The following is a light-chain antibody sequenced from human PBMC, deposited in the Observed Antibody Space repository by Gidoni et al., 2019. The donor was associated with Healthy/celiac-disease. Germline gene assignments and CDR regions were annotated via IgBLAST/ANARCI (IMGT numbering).Light chain of an antibody. CDR2: GAS. CDR3: QQYGSSPRT. V-gene: IGKV3-20*01. Sequence: EFVLTQSPGTMSLSPGERATLSCRASKSVSSSYLAWYQQKPGHAPRLLIYGASSRATGIPDRFSGSGSGTDFTLTISRLEPEDFAVYYCQQYGSSPRTFGQGTKVEIK. J-gene: IGKJ1*01. CDR1: KSVSSSY.